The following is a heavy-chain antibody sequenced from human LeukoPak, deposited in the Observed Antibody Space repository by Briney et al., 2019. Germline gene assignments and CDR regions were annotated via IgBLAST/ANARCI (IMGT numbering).Heavy chain of an antibody. J-gene: IGHJ4*02. V-gene: IGHV3-48*04. Sequence: GGSLRLSCSASGFTFSSYSMNWVRQAPGKGLEWVSFISGGSRGIHYADSVKGRFTISRDNGKNSLYLQMNSLRAEDTAVYYCARWSWYSPKIDYWGQGTLVTVSS. CDR1: GFTFSSYS. CDR2: ISGGSRGI. CDR3: ARWSWYSPKIDY. D-gene: IGHD6-13*01.